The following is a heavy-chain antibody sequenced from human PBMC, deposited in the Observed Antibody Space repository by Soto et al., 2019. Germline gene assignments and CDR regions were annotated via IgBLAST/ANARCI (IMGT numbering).Heavy chain of an antibody. V-gene: IGHV1-3*01. CDR2: INAGNGNT. J-gene: IGHJ4*02. CDR1: GYTFTSYA. Sequence: ASVKVCCKASGYTFTSYAMHWVRQAPGQRLEWMGWINAGNGNTKYSQKFQGRVTITRDTSASTAYMELSSLRSEDTAVYYCARRGIAAAGNYWGQGTLVTVSS. D-gene: IGHD6-13*01. CDR3: ARRGIAAAGNY.